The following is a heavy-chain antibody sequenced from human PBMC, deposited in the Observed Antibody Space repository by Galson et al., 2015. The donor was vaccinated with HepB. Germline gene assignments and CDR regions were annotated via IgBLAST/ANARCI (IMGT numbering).Heavy chain of an antibody. CDR2: ISFDRTTK. Sequence: SLRLSCAASGFTFSSFVMHWVRQAPGKGLEWMALISFDRTTKYSTDSVKGRFTISRDNSKNTLYLEINSLRPDDTAVYFCAREMAATYDAFDIWGQGTAVTVSS. D-gene: IGHD5-24*01. CDR1: GFTFSSFV. J-gene: IGHJ3*02. V-gene: IGHV3-30*04. CDR3: AREMAATYDAFDI.